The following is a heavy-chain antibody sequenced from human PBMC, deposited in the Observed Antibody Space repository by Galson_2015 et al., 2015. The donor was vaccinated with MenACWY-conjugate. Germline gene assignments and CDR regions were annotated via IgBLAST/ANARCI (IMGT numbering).Heavy chain of an antibody. CDR1: GNSFNAYY. V-gene: IGHV1-2*06. CDR2: INPNSGGG. J-gene: IGHJ4*02. CDR3: ARCPWRAAGDSFDS. Sequence: SVKVSCKVSGNSFNAYYMHWVRQAPGQGLEWMGRINPNSGGGNFAQKFQGRVTMNRDTSLTTVYMEVTSLRSDDTAVYFCARCPWRAAGDSFDSWGQGTLVIVSS. D-gene: IGHD6-13*01.